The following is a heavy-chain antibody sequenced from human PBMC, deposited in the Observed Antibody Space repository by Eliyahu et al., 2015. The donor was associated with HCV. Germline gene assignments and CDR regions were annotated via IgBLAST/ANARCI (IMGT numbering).Heavy chain of an antibody. Sequence: VQLQQSGPGLVKPSQTLXLTCXIPGXRVSSNSAAWNWIRQSPSRGLEWLGRTYYRSKWYRDYAPSVKSRIIINPDTSKNQFSLQLNSVTPEDTAVYYCARGPGVVDPWGQGTLVTVSS. CDR2: TYYRSKWYR. D-gene: IGHD3-10*01. CDR3: ARGPGVVDP. J-gene: IGHJ5*02. CDR1: GXRVSSNSAA. V-gene: IGHV6-1*01.